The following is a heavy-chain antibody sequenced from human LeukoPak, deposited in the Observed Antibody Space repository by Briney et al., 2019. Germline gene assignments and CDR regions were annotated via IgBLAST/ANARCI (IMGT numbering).Heavy chain of an antibody. J-gene: IGHJ4*02. Sequence: GESLKISCKGSGYTFTDYWIGWVRQMPGKGLEWMGIIYPGDSDTRYSPSFQGQVTISADKSISTAYLQWSSLKASDTAKYYCARHKEGSSSLAVDYWGQGTLVTVSS. CDR1: GYTFTDYW. V-gene: IGHV5-51*01. CDR2: IYPGDSDT. CDR3: ARHKEGSSSLAVDY. D-gene: IGHD6-13*01.